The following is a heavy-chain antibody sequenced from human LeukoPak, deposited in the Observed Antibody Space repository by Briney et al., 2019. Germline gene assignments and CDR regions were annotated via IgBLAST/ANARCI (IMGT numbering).Heavy chain of an antibody. J-gene: IGHJ3*02. Sequence: GGSLRLSCAASGFTSSSYWMHWVRQAPGKGLLWVSRINSDGSSTSYADSVKGRFTISRDNAKNTLYLQMNSLRAEDTAVYYCAKDLGVAEYCSGGSCCYDPRGPKRGDAFDIWGQGTMVTVSS. D-gene: IGHD2-15*01. CDR3: AKDLGVAEYCSGGSCCYDPRGPKRGDAFDI. V-gene: IGHV3-74*01. CDR2: INSDGSST. CDR1: GFTSSSYW.